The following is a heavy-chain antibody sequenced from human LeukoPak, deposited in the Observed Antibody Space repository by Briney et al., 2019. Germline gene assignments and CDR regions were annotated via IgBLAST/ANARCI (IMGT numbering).Heavy chain of an antibody. CDR3: ARVAVNAGYDFWSGFDYYYMDV. CDR2: ISSSSSTI. J-gene: IGHJ6*03. D-gene: IGHD3-3*01. V-gene: IGHV3-48*04. CDR1: GFTFSSYN. Sequence: GGSLRLSCAASGFTFSSYNMNWVRQAPGKGLEWVSYISSSSSTIYYADSVKGRFTISRDNAKNSLYLQMNSLRAEDTAVYYCARVAVNAGYDFWSGFDYYYMDVWGKGTTVTVSS.